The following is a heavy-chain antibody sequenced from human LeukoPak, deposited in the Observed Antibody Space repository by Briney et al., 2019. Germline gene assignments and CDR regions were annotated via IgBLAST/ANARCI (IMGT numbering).Heavy chain of an antibody. Sequence: ASVKVSCKASGGTFSSYAISWVRQAPGQGLEWMGGIIPIFGAANYARKFQGRVTITADESTSTAYMELSSLRSEDTAVYYCARMEATMVRGVIRNYFDYWGQGTLVTVSS. CDR3: ARMEATMVRGVIRNYFDY. CDR2: IIPIFGAA. D-gene: IGHD3-10*01. J-gene: IGHJ4*02. V-gene: IGHV1-69*13. CDR1: GGTFSSYA.